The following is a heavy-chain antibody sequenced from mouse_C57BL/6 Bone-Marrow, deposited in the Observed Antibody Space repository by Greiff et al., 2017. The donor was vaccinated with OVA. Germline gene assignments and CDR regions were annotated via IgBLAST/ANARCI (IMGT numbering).Heavy chain of an antibody. Sequence: QVQLQQSGPELVKPGASVKISCKASGYAFSSSWMNWVKQRPGKGLEWIGRIYPGDGDTNYNGKFKGKATLTADKSSSTAYMQLSSLTSEDSAVYFCSSNYEYFDVWGTGTTVTVSS. CDR3: SSNYEYFDV. D-gene: IGHD2-5*01. CDR2: IYPGDGDT. J-gene: IGHJ1*03. V-gene: IGHV1-82*01. CDR1: GYAFSSSW.